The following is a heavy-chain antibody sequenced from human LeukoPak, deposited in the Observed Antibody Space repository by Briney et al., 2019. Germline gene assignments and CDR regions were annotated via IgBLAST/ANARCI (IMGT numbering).Heavy chain of an antibody. CDR2: IYPGDSDT. Sequence: GESLKISCKGSGYSFTSYWIGWVRQMPGKGLEWMGIIYPGDSDTRYSPSFQGQVTISADKSISTAYLQWSSLQASDTAMYYCARHLVDTAMADYYYYYYMDVWGKGTTVTVSS. J-gene: IGHJ6*03. D-gene: IGHD5-18*01. CDR3: ARHLVDTAMADYYYYYYMDV. CDR1: GYSFTSYW. V-gene: IGHV5-51*01.